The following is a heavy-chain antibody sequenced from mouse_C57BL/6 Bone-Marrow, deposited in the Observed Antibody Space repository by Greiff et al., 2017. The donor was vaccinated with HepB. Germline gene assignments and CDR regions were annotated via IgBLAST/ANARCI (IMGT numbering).Heavy chain of an antibody. Sequence: QVQLQQPGAELVKPGASVKLSCKASGYTFTSYWMHWVKQRPGQGLEWIGMIHPNSGSTNYNEKFKSKATLTVDKSSSTAYMQLSSLTSEDSAVYHCARRGVVAPYFDYWGQGTTLTVSS. CDR2: IHPNSGST. V-gene: IGHV1-64*01. CDR3: ARRGVVAPYFDY. J-gene: IGHJ2*01. CDR1: GYTFTSYW. D-gene: IGHD1-1*01.